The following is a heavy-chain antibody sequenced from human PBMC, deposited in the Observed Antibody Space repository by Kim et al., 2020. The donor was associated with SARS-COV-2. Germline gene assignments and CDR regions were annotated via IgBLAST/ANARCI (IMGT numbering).Heavy chain of an antibody. V-gene: IGHV4-39*01. CDR2: IYYSGST. CDR3: ARQEIVVVIKTLYYYGMDV. D-gene: IGHD3-22*01. J-gene: IGHJ6*02. CDR1: GGSISSSSYY. Sequence: SETLSLTCTVSGGSISSSSYYWGWIRQPPGKGLEWIGSIYYSGSTYYNPSLKSRVTISVDTSKNQFSLKLSSVTAADTAVYYCARQEIVVVIKTLYYYGMDVWGQGTTVTVSS.